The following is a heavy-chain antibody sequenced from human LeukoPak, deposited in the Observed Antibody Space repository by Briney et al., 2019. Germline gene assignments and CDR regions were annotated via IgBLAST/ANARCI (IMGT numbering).Heavy chain of an antibody. CDR1: GFTVSSNY. V-gene: IGHV3-66*02. Sequence: GGSLRLSCAASGFTVSSNYMSWVRQAPGKGLEWVSVIYSGGSTNYADSVKGRFTISRDNSKSTLYLQMNSLRAEDTAVYYCAKTGSSSWGYFDYWGQGTLVTVSS. D-gene: IGHD6-13*01. CDR3: AKTGSSSWGYFDY. J-gene: IGHJ4*02. CDR2: IYSGGST.